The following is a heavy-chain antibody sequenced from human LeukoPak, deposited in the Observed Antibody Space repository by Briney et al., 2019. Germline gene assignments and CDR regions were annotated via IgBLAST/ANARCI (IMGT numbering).Heavy chain of an antibody. V-gene: IGHV1-69*05. Sequence: SVKVSCQASGGTLSSYAISWVRQAPGQGLEWMGGIIPIFGTANYAQKFQGRVTITTDESTSTDYMELSSLRSEDTAVYYCARGRIAVAGFNDYWGQGTLVTVSS. CDR2: IIPIFGTA. CDR1: GGTLSSYA. J-gene: IGHJ4*02. CDR3: ARGRIAVAGFNDY. D-gene: IGHD6-19*01.